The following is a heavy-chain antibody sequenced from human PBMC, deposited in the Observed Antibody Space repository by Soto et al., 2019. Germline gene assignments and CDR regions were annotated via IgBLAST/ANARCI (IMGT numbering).Heavy chain of an antibody. CDR2: IYPGDSDT. CDR1: GYSFTNYW. Sequence: GESLKISCKGSGYSFTNYWIGWVRQMPGEGLEWMGLIYPGDSDTRYSPSFQGQVTISADKSISTAYLQWSSLKASDTAMYYCARQYYDFWSGPYGMDVWGQGTTVTVS. V-gene: IGHV5-51*01. CDR3: ARQYYDFWSGPYGMDV. J-gene: IGHJ6*02. D-gene: IGHD3-3*01.